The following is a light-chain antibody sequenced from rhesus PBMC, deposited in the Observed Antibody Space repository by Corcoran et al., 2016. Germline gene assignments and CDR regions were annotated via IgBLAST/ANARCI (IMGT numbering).Light chain of an antibody. CDR2: GAS. V-gene: IGKV3-10*01. CDR1: QSVSSY. J-gene: IGKJ3*01. CDR3: YQHSSGYT. Sequence: QVILTQSPATLSLSPGERATLSCRASQSVSSYLAWYQQKPGQAPRLLIYGASSRATGIPDRVSGSGSGTDFTLTISSLEPEDVGVYHCYQHSSGYTFGPGTKLDIK.